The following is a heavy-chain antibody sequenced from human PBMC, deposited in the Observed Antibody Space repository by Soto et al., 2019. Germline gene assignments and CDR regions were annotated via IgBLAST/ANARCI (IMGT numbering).Heavy chain of an antibody. Sequence: ASVKVSCKASGYTFTSYGISWVRQAPGQGLEWMGWISAYNGNTNYAQKLQGRVTMTTDTSTSTAYMELRSLRSDDTAVYYCASIRGRYYDFWSGYYYYYYGMDVWGQGTTVT. J-gene: IGHJ6*02. CDR2: ISAYNGNT. D-gene: IGHD3-3*01. CDR3: ASIRGRYYDFWSGYYYYYYGMDV. V-gene: IGHV1-18*04. CDR1: GYTFTSYG.